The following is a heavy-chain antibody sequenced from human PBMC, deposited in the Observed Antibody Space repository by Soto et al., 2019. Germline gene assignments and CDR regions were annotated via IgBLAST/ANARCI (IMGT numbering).Heavy chain of an antibody. CDR2: IYYSGST. Sequence: SETLSLTCTVAGGSISSYYGSWIRQPPGKGLEWIGYIYYSGSTNYNPSLKSRVTISVDTSKNQFSLKLSSVTAADTAVYYCARVGGDYDVGNYYYGMDVWGQGTTVTVSS. V-gene: IGHV4-59*01. CDR1: GGSISSYY. CDR3: ARVGGDYDVGNYYYGMDV. D-gene: IGHD4-17*01. J-gene: IGHJ6*02.